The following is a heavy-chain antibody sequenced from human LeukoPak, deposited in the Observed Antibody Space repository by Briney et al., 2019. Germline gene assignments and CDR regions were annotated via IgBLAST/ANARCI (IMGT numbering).Heavy chain of an antibody. CDR3: ARDGGIKAYSGSSRDY. D-gene: IGHD1-26*01. Sequence: ASVKVSCKASGYTFTSYGISWVRQAPGQGLEWMGWISAYNGNTNYAQKLQGRVTMTTDTSTSTAYMELRSLGSDDTAVYYCARDGGIKAYSGSSRDYWGQGTLVTVSS. CDR1: GYTFTSYG. J-gene: IGHJ4*02. CDR2: ISAYNGNT. V-gene: IGHV1-18*01.